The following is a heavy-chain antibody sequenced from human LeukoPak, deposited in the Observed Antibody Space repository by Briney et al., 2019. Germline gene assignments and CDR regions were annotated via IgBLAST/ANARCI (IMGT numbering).Heavy chain of an antibody. J-gene: IGHJ6*03. V-gene: IGHV3-74*01. D-gene: IGHD5-24*01. CDR1: GFTFSSYW. Sequence: GGSLRLSCAASGFTFSSYWMHWVRQAPGKGLVWVSRINSDGSSTSNADSVKGRFTISRDNAKNTLYLQMNSLRAEDTAVYYCARDAMATISFYYYYYMDVWGKGTTVTVSS. CDR2: INSDGSST. CDR3: ARDAMATISFYYYYYMDV.